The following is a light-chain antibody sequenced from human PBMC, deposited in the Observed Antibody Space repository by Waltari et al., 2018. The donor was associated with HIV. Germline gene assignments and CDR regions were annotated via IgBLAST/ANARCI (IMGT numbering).Light chain of an antibody. Sequence: DIVLTQSPASLAVSLGERATMNCKSSQKILFSSTNKNYLSWYQQRPGQPPRLLIYWASSRESGVPERFTGSGSGTNFAPTISRLQADDVAVYFCQQNDSTPRTFGQGTKV. V-gene: IGKV4-1*01. J-gene: IGKJ1*01. CDR2: WAS. CDR3: QQNDSTPRT. CDR1: QKILFSSTNKNY.